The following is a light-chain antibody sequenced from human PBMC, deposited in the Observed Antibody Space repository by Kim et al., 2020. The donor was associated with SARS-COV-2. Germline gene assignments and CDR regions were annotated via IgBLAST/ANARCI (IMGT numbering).Light chain of an antibody. Sequence: DIQLTQSPSSLSASVGDRLTITCRSSQFINTYLNWYQQKPGKAPRLLIYTASSLQRGVPSRFSGSGSGPDFTLTITSLQPEDFATYYCQQTYSAPYTFGQGTKLEF. CDR3: QQTYSAPYT. CDR2: TAS. V-gene: IGKV1-39*01. J-gene: IGKJ2*01. CDR1: QFINTY.